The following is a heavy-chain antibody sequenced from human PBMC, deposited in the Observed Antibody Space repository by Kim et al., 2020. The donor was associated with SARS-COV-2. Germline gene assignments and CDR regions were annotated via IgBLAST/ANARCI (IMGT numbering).Heavy chain of an antibody. D-gene: IGHD2-2*01. J-gene: IGHJ4*02. CDR1: GGSIRSGGKF. Sequence: SETLSLTCSVSGGSIRSGGKFWTWIRQHPAKGREWIGYISYSGNSHYSPSLRSRVSISLQTSENQFSLELTSVTAADTAVYYCARGQPLDYWGQGILVTVSS. V-gene: IGHV4-31*03. CDR2: ISYSGNS. CDR3: ARGQPLDY.